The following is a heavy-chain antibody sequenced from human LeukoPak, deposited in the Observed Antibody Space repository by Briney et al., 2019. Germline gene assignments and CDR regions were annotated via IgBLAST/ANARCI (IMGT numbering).Heavy chain of an antibody. J-gene: IGHJ4*02. CDR1: GFTFSSYE. Sequence: QSGGSLRLSCAASGFTFSSYEMNWVRQAPGKGLEWVSSISRSATTIYYADSVKGRFAISRDNAKNSLYLQMNSLRAEDTAVYYCAREILAPGKTHDYWGQGTLVTVSS. V-gene: IGHV3-48*03. CDR3: AREILAPGKTHDY. CDR2: ISRSATTI.